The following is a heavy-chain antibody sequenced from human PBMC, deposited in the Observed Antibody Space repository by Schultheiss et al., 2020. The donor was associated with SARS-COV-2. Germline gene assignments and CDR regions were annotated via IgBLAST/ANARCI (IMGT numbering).Heavy chain of an antibody. V-gene: IGHV3-33*08. D-gene: IGHD3-22*01. CDR3: ARVRYDSSGYYWAYLDY. CDR2: IWYDGSNK. CDR1: GFTFSSSW. Sequence: GESLKISCAASGFTFSSSWMHWVRQAPGKGLEWVAVIWYDGSNKYYADSVKGRFTISRDNSKNTLYLQMNSLRAEDMAVYYCARVRYDSSGYYWAYLDYWGQGTLVTVSS. J-gene: IGHJ4*02.